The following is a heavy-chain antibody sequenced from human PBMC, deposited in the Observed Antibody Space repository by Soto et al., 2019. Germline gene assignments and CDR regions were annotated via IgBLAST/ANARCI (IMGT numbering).Heavy chain of an antibody. CDR1: GGTFSSYA. CDR3: ASSDYVWGSYRLGNYYYYYGMDV. J-gene: IGHJ6*02. D-gene: IGHD3-16*02. V-gene: IGHV1-69*13. CDR2: IIPIFGTA. Sequence: GASVKVSCNPSGGTFSSYAISWVRQAPGQGLECMGGIIPIFGTANYAQKFQGRVTITADESTSTAYMELSSLRSEDTAVYYCASSDYVWGSYRLGNYYYYYGMDVWGQGTTVTVSS.